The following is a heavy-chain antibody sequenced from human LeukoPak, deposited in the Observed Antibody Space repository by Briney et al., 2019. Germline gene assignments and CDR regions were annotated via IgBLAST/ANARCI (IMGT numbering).Heavy chain of an antibody. Sequence: SETLSPTCTVSGGSISSYYWSWIRQPPGKELEWIGYIYYSGSTNYNPSLKSRVTISVDTSKNQISLTLSSVTAADTAVYYCARYDSSGYLPDYWGQGTLVTVSS. D-gene: IGHD3-22*01. CDR3: ARYDSSGYLPDY. J-gene: IGHJ4*02. V-gene: IGHV4-59*01. CDR1: GGSISSYY. CDR2: IYYSGST.